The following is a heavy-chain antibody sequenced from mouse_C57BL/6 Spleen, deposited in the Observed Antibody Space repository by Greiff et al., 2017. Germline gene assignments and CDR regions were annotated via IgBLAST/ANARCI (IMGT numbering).Heavy chain of an antibody. Sequence: EVKLMESGEGLVKPGGSLKLSCAASGFTFSSYAMSWVRQTPEKRLEWVAYISSGGDYIYYADTVKGRFTISRDNARNTLYLQMSKLKAEDTAKYYCTREGGTGKDFDYWGQGTTLTVSS. CDR1: GFTFSSYA. CDR2: ISSGGDYI. CDR3: TREGGTGKDFDY. V-gene: IGHV5-9-1*02. J-gene: IGHJ2*01. D-gene: IGHD2-14*01.